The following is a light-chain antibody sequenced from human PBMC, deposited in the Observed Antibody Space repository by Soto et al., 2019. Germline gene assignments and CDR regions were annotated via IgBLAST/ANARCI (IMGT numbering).Light chain of an antibody. J-gene: IGKJ4*01. CDR1: QSVSTY. V-gene: IGKV3-11*01. CDR3: QQGGDWPQT. Sequence: EIVLTQSPVTLSLSPAERATLSCRASQSVSTYLAWYQQKVGQPPRLLIYDASNRATGIPARFSGSGSGTDFTLTISSLEPEDFAVYYCQQGGDWPQTFGGGTKVEI. CDR2: DAS.